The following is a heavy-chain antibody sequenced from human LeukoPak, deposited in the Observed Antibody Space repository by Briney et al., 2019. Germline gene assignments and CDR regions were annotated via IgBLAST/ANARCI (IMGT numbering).Heavy chain of an antibody. CDR1: GGSISSSSYY. CDR3: ARLGANTGYYYYYYMDV. J-gene: IGHJ6*03. Sequence: SETLSLTCTVSGGSISSSSYYWGWIRQPPGKGLEWIGSIYYSGSTYYNPSLKSRVTISVDTSKNQFSLKLSSVTAADTAAYYCARLGANTGYYYYYYMDVWGKGTTVTVSS. D-gene: IGHD1-26*01. CDR2: IYYSGST. V-gene: IGHV4-39*07.